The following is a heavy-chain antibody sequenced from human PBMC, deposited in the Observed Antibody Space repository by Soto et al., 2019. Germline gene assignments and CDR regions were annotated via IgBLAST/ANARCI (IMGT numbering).Heavy chain of an antibody. Sequence: QVQLVESGGGVVQPGRSLRVSCAASGFTFSHYAMHWVRQAPGKGLEWVAVVSYDGTKQFYADSVKGRFTISRDSSKSTLYLLMNNLRDEDTAVYYCARDRVYYYDSSGYYNFDLWGQGTLVTVSS. J-gene: IGHJ4*02. V-gene: IGHV3-30-3*01. CDR2: VSYDGTKQ. CDR1: GFTFSHYA. D-gene: IGHD3-22*01. CDR3: ARDRVYYYDSSGYYNFDL.